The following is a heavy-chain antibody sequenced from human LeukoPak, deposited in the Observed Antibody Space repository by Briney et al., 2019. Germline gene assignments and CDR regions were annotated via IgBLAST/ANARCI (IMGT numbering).Heavy chain of an antibody. Sequence: SETLSLTCAVYGGSFSGYYWSWIRQPPGKGLEWIGEINHSGSTNYNPSLKSRVTISVDTSKSQFSLKLSSVTAADTAVYYCARHGLYYGSGGYYNGYYFDYWGQGTLVTVSS. CDR2: INHSGST. V-gene: IGHV4-34*01. CDR1: GGSFSGYY. J-gene: IGHJ4*02. D-gene: IGHD3-10*01. CDR3: ARHGLYYGSGGYYNGYYFDY.